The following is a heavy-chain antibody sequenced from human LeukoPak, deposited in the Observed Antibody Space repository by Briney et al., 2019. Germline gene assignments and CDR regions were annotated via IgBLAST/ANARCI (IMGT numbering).Heavy chain of an antibody. D-gene: IGHD6-6*01. CDR2: IYYSGST. CDR3: ASLSIAARPRYYYYYMDV. CDR1: GGSISSYY. Sequence: SETLSLTCTVSGGSISSYYWSWIRQPPGKGLEWIGYIYYSGSTNYNPSLKSRVTISVDTSKNQFSLKLSSVTAADTAVYYCASLSIAARPRYYYYYMDVWGKGTTVTVSS. J-gene: IGHJ6*03. V-gene: IGHV4-59*08.